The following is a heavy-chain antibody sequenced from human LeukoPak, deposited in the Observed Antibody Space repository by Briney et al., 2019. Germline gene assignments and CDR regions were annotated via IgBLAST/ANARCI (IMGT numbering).Heavy chain of an antibody. J-gene: IGHJ4*02. D-gene: IGHD1-20*01. V-gene: IGHV1-2*06. CDR1: GYTFTGYY. Sequence: GASVKVSCKASGYTFTGYYMHWVRQAPGQGLEWMGRINPNSGGTNYAQKFQGRVTMTRDTSISTAYMELSRLRSGDTAVYYCATLTRITGTSRPHYWGQGTLVTVSS. CDR2: INPNSGGT. CDR3: ATLTRITGTSRPHY.